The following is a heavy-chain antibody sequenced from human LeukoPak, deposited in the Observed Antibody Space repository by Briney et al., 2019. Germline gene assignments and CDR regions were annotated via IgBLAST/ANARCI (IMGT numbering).Heavy chain of an antibody. CDR3: AKYGSSSWYFGFDI. D-gene: IGHD6-13*01. CDR1: GFTFSSYA. V-gene: IGHV3-23*01. J-gene: IGHJ3*02. CDR2: VSGSGDST. Sequence: PGGSLRLSCAASGFTFSSYAMSWVRQAPGKGLEWVSGVSGSGDSTYYADSVKGRFTVSRDNSKNTLDLQMNSLRAEDTAVYYCAKYGSSSWYFGFDIWGQGTMVTVSS.